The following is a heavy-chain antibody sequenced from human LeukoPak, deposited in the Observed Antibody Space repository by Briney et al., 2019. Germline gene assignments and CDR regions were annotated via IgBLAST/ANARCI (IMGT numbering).Heavy chain of an antibody. V-gene: IGHV3-30*02. CDR1: GFTFSSYG. Sequence: GGSLRLSCAASGFTFSSYGMHWVRQAPGKGLEWVAFIRYDGSNKYYADSVKGRFTISRDNSKNTLYLQMNSLRAEDTAVYYCAKDRLGIVVVPAAIPGGNYMDVWGEGTTVTVSS. J-gene: IGHJ6*03. CDR2: IRYDGSNK. D-gene: IGHD2-2*02. CDR3: AKDRLGIVVVPAAIPGGNYMDV.